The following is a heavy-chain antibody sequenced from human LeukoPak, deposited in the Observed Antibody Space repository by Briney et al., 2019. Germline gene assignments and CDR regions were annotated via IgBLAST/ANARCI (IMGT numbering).Heavy chain of an antibody. Sequence: SETLSLTCTVSGGSIRGYYWNWIRQPPGKGLQWIGYISYSGSTSYNPSRKSRVTISVDTSRNQVSLKRTSMTAADTGVYYCARTNTFDIGGHGTMVTVSS. V-gene: IGHV4-59*01. J-gene: IGHJ3*02. CDR3: ARTNTFDI. CDR1: GGSIRGYY. CDR2: ISYSGST.